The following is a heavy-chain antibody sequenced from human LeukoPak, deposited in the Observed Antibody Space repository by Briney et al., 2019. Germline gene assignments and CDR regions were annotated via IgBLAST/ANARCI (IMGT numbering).Heavy chain of an antibody. D-gene: IGHD6-13*01. CDR2: IRGSGGST. CDR3: AKGSAGGRPYYFDY. J-gene: IGHJ4*02. CDR1: GFTFSSYA. V-gene: IGHV3-23*01. Sequence: GGSLRLSCAASGFTFSSYAMSWVRQAPGKGLEWVSAIRGSGGSTFYADSVKGRFTISRDNSKNTLYLQMNSLRAEDTAVYYCAKGSAGGRPYYFDYWGQGTLVPVSS.